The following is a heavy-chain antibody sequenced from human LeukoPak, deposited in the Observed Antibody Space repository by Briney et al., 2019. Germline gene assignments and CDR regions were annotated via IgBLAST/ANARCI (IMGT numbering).Heavy chain of an antibody. D-gene: IGHD3-22*01. CDR1: RYTFTGYY. J-gene: IGHJ5*02. CDR3: ARAWAVYYYDSSGVNWFDP. CDR2: INPNSGGT. Sequence: ASVKVSCKASRYTFTGYYMHWVRQAPGQGLEWMGWINPNSGGTNYAQKFQGRVTMTRDTSISTAYMELSRLRSDDTAVYYCARAWAVYYYDSSGVNWFDPWGQGTLVTVSS. V-gene: IGHV1-2*02.